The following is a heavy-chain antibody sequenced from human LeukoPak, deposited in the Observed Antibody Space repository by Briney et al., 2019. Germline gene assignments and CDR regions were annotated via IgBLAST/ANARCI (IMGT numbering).Heavy chain of an antibody. CDR2: IFYSGST. J-gene: IGHJ5*02. Sequence: SETLSLTCTVSSGSISTSNYYWGWVRQPPGKALEWIGNIFYSGSTYYNPSLKSRVTISVDTSKNQFSLKLSSVTAADTAVYYCARRTEGYGGNFRYNWFDPWGQGTLVTVSS. CDR3: ARRTEGYGGNFRYNWFDP. D-gene: IGHD4-23*01. V-gene: IGHV4-39*01. CDR1: SGSISTSNYY.